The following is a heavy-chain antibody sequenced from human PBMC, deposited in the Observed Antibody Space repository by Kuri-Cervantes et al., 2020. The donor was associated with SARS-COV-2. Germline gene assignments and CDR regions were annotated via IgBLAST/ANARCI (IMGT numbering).Heavy chain of an antibody. J-gene: IGHJ4*02. CDR2: ISSSSYI. CDR3: ARGYRYNLPYFDY. Sequence: GESLKISCAASGFTFSSYSMNWVRQAPGKGLEWVSSISSSSYIYYADSVKGRFTISRDNAKNSLYLQMNSLRAEDTAVYYCARGYRYNLPYFDYWGQGTLVTVSS. D-gene: IGHD1-1*01. CDR1: GFTFSSYS. V-gene: IGHV3-21*01.